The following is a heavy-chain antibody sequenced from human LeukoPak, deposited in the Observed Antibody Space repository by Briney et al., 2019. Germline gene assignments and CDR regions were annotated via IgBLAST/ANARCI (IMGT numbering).Heavy chain of an antibody. Sequence: GGSLRLSCAASGFTVSSTYMSWVRQAPGKGLEWVSVIYSGGSTYYADSVKGRFTISRDNSKNTLYLQMNSLRAEDTAVYYCARAYSSGWFDPWGQGTLVTVSS. CDR2: IYSGGST. CDR3: ARAYSSGWFDP. CDR1: GFTVSSTY. J-gene: IGHJ5*02. V-gene: IGHV3-66*01. D-gene: IGHD6-19*01.